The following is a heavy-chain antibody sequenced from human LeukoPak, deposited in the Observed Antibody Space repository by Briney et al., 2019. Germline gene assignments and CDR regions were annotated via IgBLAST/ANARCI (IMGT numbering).Heavy chain of an antibody. CDR3: ARDDCSGGSCFGY. CDR1: GGTFSSYA. D-gene: IGHD2-15*01. V-gene: IGHV1-69*05. CDR2: IIPIFGTA. Sequence: SVKVSCKASGGTFSSYAVSWERQAPGQGLEWMGGIIPIFGTANYAQKFQGRVTITTDESTSTAYMELSSLRSEDTAVYYCARDDCSGGSCFGYWGLGTLVTVSS. J-gene: IGHJ4*02.